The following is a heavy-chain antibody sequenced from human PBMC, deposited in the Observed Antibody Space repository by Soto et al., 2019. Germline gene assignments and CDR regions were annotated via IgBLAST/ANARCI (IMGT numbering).Heavy chain of an antibody. D-gene: IGHD6-19*01. CDR3: ARDERSVAVAPFFDY. CDR2: ISSSSNYI. CDR1: GFSFSIYN. Sequence: SLRLSCAASGFSFSIYNMSWVRPAPGKGLEWVSFISSSSNYIYYADSVKGRFTISRDNAKNSLFLQMNNLRAEDTAVYFCARDERSVAVAPFFDYWGQGTQVTVSS. J-gene: IGHJ4*02. V-gene: IGHV3-21*01.